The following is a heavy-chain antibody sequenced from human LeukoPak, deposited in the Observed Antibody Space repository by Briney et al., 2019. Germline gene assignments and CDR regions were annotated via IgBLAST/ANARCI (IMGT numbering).Heavy chain of an antibody. CDR1: GFTFSSYW. CDR2: ITSDGSST. V-gene: IGHV3-74*01. J-gene: IGHJ4*02. CDR3: ARDLTGAVFDF. D-gene: IGHD1-26*01. Sequence: PGGSLRLSCAASGFTFSSYWMHWLRQAPGKGLVCVSRITSDGSSTSYADSVRGRFTISRDNAKNTLYLQMNSLRAEDTAVYYCARDLTGAVFDFWGQGTQVTVSS.